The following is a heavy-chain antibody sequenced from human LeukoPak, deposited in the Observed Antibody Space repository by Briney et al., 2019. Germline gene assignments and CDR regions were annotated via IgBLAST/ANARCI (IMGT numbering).Heavy chain of an antibody. CDR1: GGSISGYY. D-gene: IGHD3-22*01. Sequence: NPSETLSLTCTVSGGSISGYYWSWIRQPAGKGLEWIGRIYTSGNTNYNPSLKSRLTMSVDTSKNQFSLKLSSVTAADTAVYYCARQSDSSGYYYLGAFDFWGQGTMVTVSS. V-gene: IGHV4-4*07. J-gene: IGHJ3*01. CDR3: ARQSDSSGYYYLGAFDF. CDR2: IYTSGNT.